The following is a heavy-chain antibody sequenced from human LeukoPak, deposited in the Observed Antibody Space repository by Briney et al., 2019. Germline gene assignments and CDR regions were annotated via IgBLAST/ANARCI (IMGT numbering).Heavy chain of an antibody. CDR2: IYYSGST. CDR3: AREVRSGGYDY. D-gene: IGHD2-8*02. Sequence: PSETLSLTCTVSGGSISSGGYYWSWIRQHPGKGLEWIGYIYYSGSTYYSPSLKSRVTISVDTSKNQFSLKLSSVTAADTAVYYCAREVRSGGYDYWGQGTLVTVSS. J-gene: IGHJ4*02. CDR1: GGSISSGGYY. V-gene: IGHV4-31*03.